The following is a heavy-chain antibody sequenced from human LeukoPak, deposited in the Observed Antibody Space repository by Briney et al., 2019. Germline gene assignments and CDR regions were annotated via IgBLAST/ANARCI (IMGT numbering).Heavy chain of an antibody. J-gene: IGHJ6*03. D-gene: IGHD6-13*01. CDR2: INHSGST. V-gene: IGHV4-34*01. Sequence: KPGGSLRLSCAASGFTFSSYGMSWVRQPPGKGLEWIGEINHSGSTNYNPSLKSRVTISVDTSKNQFSLKLSSVTAADTAVYYCARSSWYTQYYYYYYMDVWGKGTTVTVSS. CDR3: ARSSWYTQYYYYYYMDV. CDR1: GFTFSSYG.